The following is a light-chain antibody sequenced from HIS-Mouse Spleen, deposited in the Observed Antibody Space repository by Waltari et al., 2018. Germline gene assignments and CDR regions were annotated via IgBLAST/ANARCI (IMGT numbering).Light chain of an antibody. CDR2: EVS. CDR1: RRDVGSYNR. V-gene: IGLV2-18*02. J-gene: IGLJ2*01. Sequence: QSALTQPPSVSGSPGQSVTISCTGTRRDVGSYNRVSWYQQPPGPAPKLMIYEVSNRPSGVPDRFSGSKSGNTASLTISGLQAEDEADYYCSSYTSSSTFVVFGGGTKLTVL. CDR3: SSYTSSSTFVV.